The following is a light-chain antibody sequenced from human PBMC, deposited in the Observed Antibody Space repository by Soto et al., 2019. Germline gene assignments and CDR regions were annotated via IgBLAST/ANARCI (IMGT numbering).Light chain of an antibody. V-gene: IGLV2-11*01. J-gene: IGLJ1*01. CDR2: DVS. CDR3: CSYAGSYTWV. Sequence: QSVLTQPRSVSGSPGQSVTISCTGTSSDVGGYNYVSWYQQHPGKAPQLMIYDVSKRPSGVPDRFSGSKSGNTASLTISGLQAEDEADYYCCSYAGSYTWVFGPGTKVTVL. CDR1: SSDVGGYNY.